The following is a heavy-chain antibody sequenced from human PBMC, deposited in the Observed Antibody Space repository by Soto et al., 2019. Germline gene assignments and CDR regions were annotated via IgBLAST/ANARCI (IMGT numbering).Heavy chain of an antibody. V-gene: IGHV3-64*01. D-gene: IGHD6-19*01. CDR2: ISSNGGST. CDR1: GFTFTSYA. Sequence: EVQLVESGGGLVQPGGSLRLSCAASGFTFTSYAMHWVRQAPGKGLEYVSAISSNGGSTYYANSVKGRFTISRDNSKNTLYLKMGSLRAEEMAVYYCARQWLESYDFDYWGQGTVVTVSS. CDR3: ARQWLESYDFDY. J-gene: IGHJ4*02.